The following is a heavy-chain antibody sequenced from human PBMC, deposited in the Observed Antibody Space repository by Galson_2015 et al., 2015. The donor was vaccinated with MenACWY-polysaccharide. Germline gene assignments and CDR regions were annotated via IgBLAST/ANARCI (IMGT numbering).Heavy chain of an antibody. V-gene: IGHV1-69*01. CDR3: ARVPYDFWSGYYRYYFDY. J-gene: IGHJ4*02. D-gene: IGHD3-3*01. Sequence: NYAQKFQGRVTITADESTSTAYMELSSLRSEDTAVYYCARVPYDFWSGYYRYYFDYWGQGTLVTVSS.